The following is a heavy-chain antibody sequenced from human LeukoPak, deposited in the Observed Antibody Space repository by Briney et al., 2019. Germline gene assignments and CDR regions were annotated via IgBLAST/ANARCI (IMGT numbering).Heavy chain of an antibody. J-gene: IGHJ5*02. CDR2: IYHSGST. CDR1: GGSISSSNW. V-gene: IGHV4-4*02. D-gene: IGHD2-15*01. Sequence: MTSGTLSLTCAVSGGSISSSNWWSWVRQPPGKGLEWIGEIYHSGSTNYNPSLKSRVTISVDKSKNQFSLKLTSVTAADTAVYYCAGGDGGFCSGGSCYSMNRFDPWGQGTLVTVSS. CDR3: AGGDGGFCSGGSCYSMNRFDP.